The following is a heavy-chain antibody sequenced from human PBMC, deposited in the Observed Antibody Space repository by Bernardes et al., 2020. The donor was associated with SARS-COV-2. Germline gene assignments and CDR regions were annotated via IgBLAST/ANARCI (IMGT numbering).Heavy chain of an antibody. V-gene: IGHV1-18*01. Sequence: ASVKVSCKASGYTFTSYGISWVRQAPGQGLEWMGWISAYNGNTNYAQKLQGRVTMTTDTSTSTAYMELRSLRSDDTAVYYCARHATGGILEWFGELLSVYFDYWGQGTLVTVSS. J-gene: IGHJ4*02. CDR1: GYTFTSYG. D-gene: IGHD3-10*01. CDR3: ARHATGGILEWFGELLSVYFDY. CDR2: ISAYNGNT.